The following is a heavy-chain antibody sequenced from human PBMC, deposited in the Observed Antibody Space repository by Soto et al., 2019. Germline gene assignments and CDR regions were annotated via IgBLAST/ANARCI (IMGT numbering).Heavy chain of an antibody. J-gene: IGHJ4*02. V-gene: IGHV1-3*01. CDR3: ARDTGYTFGSLNY. CDR2: MNAGVGNT. Sequence: GASMKVSCKASGYTFHDYALHWVRQAPGQRLEWMGWMNAGVGNTLYSQKFQGRITITRDTSASTAYMELNSLKSEDTAIYYCARDTGYTFGSLNYWGPGTLVTVSS. CDR1: GYTFHDYA. D-gene: IGHD5-18*01.